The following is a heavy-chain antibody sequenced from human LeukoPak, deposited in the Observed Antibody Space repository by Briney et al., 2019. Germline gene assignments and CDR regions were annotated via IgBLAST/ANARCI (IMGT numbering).Heavy chain of an antibody. CDR1: GGSISSSSYY. CDR2: IYYSGST. CDR3: ARAINERNYDFWSGYRDKTQFDP. J-gene: IGHJ5*02. D-gene: IGHD3-3*01. V-gene: IGHV4-39*07. Sequence: SETLSLTCTVSGGSISSSSYYWGRIRQPPGKGLEWIGSIYYSGSTYYNPSLKSRVTISVDTSKNQFSLKLSSVTAADTAVYYCARAINERNYDFWSGYRDKTQFDPWGQGTLVTVSS.